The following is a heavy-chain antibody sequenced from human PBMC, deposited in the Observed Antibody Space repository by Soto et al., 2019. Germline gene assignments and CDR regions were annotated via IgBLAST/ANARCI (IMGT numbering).Heavy chain of an antibody. Sequence: SETLSLTCTVSGGSISSYYWSWIRQPPGKGLEWIGYIYYSGSTYYNPSLKSRVTISVDTSKNQYLQMNSLRVEDTAVYYCARNAPWTDAFDVWGQGTMVTVSS. D-gene: IGHD5-12*01. V-gene: IGHV4-59*08. CDR2: IYYSGST. CDR1: GGSISSYY. CDR3: ARNAPWTDAFDV. J-gene: IGHJ3*01.